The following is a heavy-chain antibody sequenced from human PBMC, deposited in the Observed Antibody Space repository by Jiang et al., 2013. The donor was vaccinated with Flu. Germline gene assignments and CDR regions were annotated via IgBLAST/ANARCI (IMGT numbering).Heavy chain of an antibody. D-gene: IGHD3-3*01. Sequence: QLVESGGGLVQPGGSLRLSCAASGSTFSSYEMNWVRQAPGKGLEWVSYISSSGSTIYYADSVKGRFTISRDNAKNSLYLQMNSLRAEDTAVYYCARDGNTIFRLYYYGMDVWGQGTTVTVSS. CDR1: GSTFSSYE. CDR2: ISSSGSTI. CDR3: ARDGNTIFRLYYYGMDV. J-gene: IGHJ6*02. V-gene: IGHV3-48*03.